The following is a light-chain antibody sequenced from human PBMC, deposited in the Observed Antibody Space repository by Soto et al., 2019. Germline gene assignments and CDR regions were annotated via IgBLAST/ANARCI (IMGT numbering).Light chain of an antibody. CDR1: QGIRNY. CDR2: AAS. J-gene: IGKJ4*01. V-gene: IGKV1-9*01. Sequence: DIQLTQSPSFLSASVGDRVTITCRASQGIRNYLTWYQQKPGKAPKLLIYAASTLESGVPSRFSGSGSGTEFTLTISSLQPEDFGSYYCQQLNSSPLTFGGGTKVEIK. CDR3: QQLNSSPLT.